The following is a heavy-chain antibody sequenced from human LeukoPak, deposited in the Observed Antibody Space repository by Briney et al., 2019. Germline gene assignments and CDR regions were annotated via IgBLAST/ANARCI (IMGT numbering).Heavy chain of an antibody. Sequence: GASVKVSCKASGYTFTSYGISWVRQAPGQGLEWMGWISAYNGNTNYAQKFQGRVTITTDESTSTAYMELSSLRSEDTAVYYCARAVSGYSTYFDYWGQGILVTVSS. CDR1: GYTFTSYG. CDR2: ISAYNGNT. CDR3: ARAVSGYSTYFDY. V-gene: IGHV1-18*01. D-gene: IGHD3-3*01. J-gene: IGHJ4*02.